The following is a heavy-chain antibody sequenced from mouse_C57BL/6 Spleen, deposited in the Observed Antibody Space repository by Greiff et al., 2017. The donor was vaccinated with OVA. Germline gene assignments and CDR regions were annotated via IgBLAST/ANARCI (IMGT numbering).Heavy chain of an antibody. Sequence: DVMLVESGGGLVKPGGSLKLSCAASGFTFSSYAMSWVRQTPEKRLEWVATISDGGSYTYYPDNLKGRFTISRDNAKNNLYLQMSHLKSEDTAMYYCARGVDGYYPYYFDYWGQGTTLTVSS. CDR3: ARGVDGYYPYYFDY. CDR1: GFTFSSYA. J-gene: IGHJ2*01. CDR2: ISDGGSYT. V-gene: IGHV5-4*03. D-gene: IGHD2-3*01.